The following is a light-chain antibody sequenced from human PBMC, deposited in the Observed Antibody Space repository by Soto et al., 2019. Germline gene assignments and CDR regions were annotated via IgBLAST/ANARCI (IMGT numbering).Light chain of an antibody. Sequence: QSALTQPPSASGTPGQRVTISCSGGSSNIGTNAANWYQQLPGTAPKLLIYNNNQRPSGVPDRFSGSKSGTSASLAISGFQSEDEADYYCAAWDDSLNGYVFGTGTKVTVL. CDR2: NNN. CDR3: AAWDDSLNGYV. J-gene: IGLJ1*01. V-gene: IGLV1-44*01. CDR1: SSNIGTNA.